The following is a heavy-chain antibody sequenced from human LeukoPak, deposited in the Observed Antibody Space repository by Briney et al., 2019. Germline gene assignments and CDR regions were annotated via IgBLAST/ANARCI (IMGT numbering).Heavy chain of an antibody. D-gene: IGHD3-10*01. CDR2: ISGSGGST. Sequence: GGSLRLSCVASGFTFSSYAMSWVRQAPGKGLEWVSGISGSGGSTYYAHSVTGRFTISRDNSKNTRYLQMTSLRAEDTAVYYCATTMIWGVITDYWGQGTLVTVSS. J-gene: IGHJ4*02. CDR3: ATTMIWGVITDY. V-gene: IGHV3-23*01. CDR1: GFTFSSYA.